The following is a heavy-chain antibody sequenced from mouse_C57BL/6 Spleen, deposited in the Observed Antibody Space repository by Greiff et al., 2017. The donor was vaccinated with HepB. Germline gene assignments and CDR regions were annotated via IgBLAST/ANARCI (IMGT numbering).Heavy chain of an antibody. CDR2: ISDGGSYT. CDR1: GFTFSSYA. Sequence: EVKLVESGGGLVKPGGSLKLSCAASGFTFSSYAMSWVRQTPEKRLEWVATISDGGSYTYYPDNVKGRFTISRDNAKNNLYLQMSHLKSEDTAMYYCARDRGLRHYYAMDYWGQGTSVTVSS. J-gene: IGHJ4*01. D-gene: IGHD2-4*01. CDR3: ARDRGLRHYYAMDY. V-gene: IGHV5-4*01.